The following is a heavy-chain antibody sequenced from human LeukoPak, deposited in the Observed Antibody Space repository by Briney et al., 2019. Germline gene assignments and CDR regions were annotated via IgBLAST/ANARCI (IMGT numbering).Heavy chain of an antibody. V-gene: IGHV5-51*01. J-gene: IGHJ4*02. CDR3: ARRAPYYFDSSGYYNYYFDY. CDR1: GYSFTDYW. Sequence: GESLKISCKVSGYSFTDYWIGWVRQMPGKGLEWMGIIYPRDSDTRYSPSFQGQVTISADRSITTAYLQWPSLKASDPAMYYCARRAPYYFDSSGYYNYYFDYWGQGTLVTASS. D-gene: IGHD3-22*01. CDR2: IYPRDSDT.